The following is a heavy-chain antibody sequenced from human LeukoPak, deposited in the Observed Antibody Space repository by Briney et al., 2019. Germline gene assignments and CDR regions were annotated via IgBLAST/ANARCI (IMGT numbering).Heavy chain of an antibody. Sequence: SETLSLTCAVSGGSFGGYYWTWIRQPPGKGLEWIGEINHSGRANYNPSLMSRVTISLDTSKNHFSLNLSSVTAADTAVYYCARGQGTVTTHWGQGTLVTVSS. CDR2: INHSGRA. D-gene: IGHD4-11*01. CDR3: ARGQGTVTTH. J-gene: IGHJ4*02. V-gene: IGHV4-34*01. CDR1: GGSFGGYY.